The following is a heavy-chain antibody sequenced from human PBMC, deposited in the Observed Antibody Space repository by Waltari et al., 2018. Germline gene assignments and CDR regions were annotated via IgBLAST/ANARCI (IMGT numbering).Heavy chain of an antibody. CDR1: GFTFTSSA. CDR3: ASPGPDFWSGTMGGYYYGMDV. D-gene: IGHD3-3*01. J-gene: IGHJ6*02. Sequence: GPEVKKPGTSEKVSCKASGFTFTSSAVQWVRQARGQRLEWIGWIVVGSGNTNYAQKFQERVTITRDMSTSTAYMELSSLRSEDTAVYYCASPGPDFWSGTMGGYYYGMDVWGQGTTVTVSS. V-gene: IGHV1-58*01. CDR2: IVVGSGNT.